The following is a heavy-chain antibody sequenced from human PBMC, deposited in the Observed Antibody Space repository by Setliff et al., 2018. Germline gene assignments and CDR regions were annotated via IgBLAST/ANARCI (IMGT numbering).Heavy chain of an antibody. Sequence: GESLKISCAASGFTFSSYAMSWVRQAPGKGLEWVSDISGSGGSTYYADSVKGRFTISRDNSKNTLYLQMNSLRAEDTAVYYCARDLYGGYYFDYWGQGTLVTVSS. CDR2: ISGSGGST. CDR1: GFTFSSYA. J-gene: IGHJ4*02. CDR3: ARDLYGGYYFDY. D-gene: IGHD5-12*01. V-gene: IGHV3-23*01.